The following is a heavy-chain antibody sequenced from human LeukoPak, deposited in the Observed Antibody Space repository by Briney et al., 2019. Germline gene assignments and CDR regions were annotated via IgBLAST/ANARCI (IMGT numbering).Heavy chain of an antibody. Sequence: PSQTLSLTCTVSGGPISSGGYYWSWIRQPPGKGLEWIGYIYYSGSTYYNPSLKSRVTISVDTSKNQFSLNLSSVTAADTAVYYCARVAYYDSCVDYWGQGTLVTVSS. CDR1: GGPISSGGYY. J-gene: IGHJ4*02. CDR2: IYYSGST. CDR3: ARVAYYDSCVDY. D-gene: IGHD3-22*01. V-gene: IGHV4-31*03.